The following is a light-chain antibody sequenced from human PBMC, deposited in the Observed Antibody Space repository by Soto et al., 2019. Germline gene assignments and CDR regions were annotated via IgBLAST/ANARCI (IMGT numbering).Light chain of an antibody. CDR1: SGNIASNF. J-gene: IGLJ2*01. V-gene: IGLV6-57*01. CDR2: EDD. CDR3: HSSDTTNQV. Sequence: NFMLTQPHSVSESPGKTVTISCTRSSGNIASNFVQWFQQRPGSFPTTVIYEDDQRPSVVPDRFSGSIDSSSISSSLTISGLRTEDEADYYCHSSDTTNQVFGGGTKVTV.